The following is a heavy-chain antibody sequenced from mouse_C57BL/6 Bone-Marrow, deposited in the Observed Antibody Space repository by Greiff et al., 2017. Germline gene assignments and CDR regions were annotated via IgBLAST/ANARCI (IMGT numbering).Heavy chain of an antibody. Sequence: HVQLKQPGAELVRPGSSVKLSCKASGYTFTSYWMHWVKQRPIQGLEWIGNIDPSDSETHYNQKFKDKATLTVDKSSSTAYMQLSSLTSEDSAVYYCARFRYYYGSSLGGQGTTLTVSS. J-gene: IGHJ2*01. CDR1: GYTFTSYW. CDR2: IDPSDSET. CDR3: ARFRYYYGSSL. D-gene: IGHD1-1*01. V-gene: IGHV1-52*01.